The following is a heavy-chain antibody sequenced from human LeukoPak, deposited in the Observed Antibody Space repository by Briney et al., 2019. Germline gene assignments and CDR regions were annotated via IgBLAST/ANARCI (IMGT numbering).Heavy chain of an antibody. CDR2: IYYSGNT. D-gene: IGHD3-22*01. CDR1: GGSISSYY. V-gene: IGHV4-59*01. J-gene: IGHJ2*01. CDR3: ARDRDSSGLRDFDL. Sequence: SETLSLTCTVSGGSISSYYWSWIRQPPGKGLEWIGYIYYSGNTNYNPSLKSRVSISIDTSKNEFSLQLSSVTAADTAVYYCARDRDSSGLRDFDLWGRGTLVTVSA.